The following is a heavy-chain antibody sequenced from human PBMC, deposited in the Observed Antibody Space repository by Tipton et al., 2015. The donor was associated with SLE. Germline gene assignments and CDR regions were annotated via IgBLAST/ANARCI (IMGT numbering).Heavy chain of an antibody. Sequence: TLSLTCTVSGGSISSHYWSWIRQPPGKGLEWIGYIYYSGSTNYNPSLKSRVTISVGTSKNQFSLKLSSVTAADTAVYYCARDGDYYDSSGYFFDAFDIWGQGTMVTVSS. CDR2: IYYSGST. V-gene: IGHV4-59*11. CDR1: GGSISSHY. D-gene: IGHD3-22*01. J-gene: IGHJ3*02. CDR3: ARDGDYYDSSGYFFDAFDI.